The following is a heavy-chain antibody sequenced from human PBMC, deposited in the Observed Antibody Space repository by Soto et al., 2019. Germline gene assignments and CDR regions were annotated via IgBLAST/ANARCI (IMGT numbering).Heavy chain of an antibody. V-gene: IGHV1-2*02. D-gene: IGHD3-16*01. CDR1: GYTFTDYY. CDR2: INPNVGGT. CDR3: ARGGREVPRIPYDT. Sequence: QVHLVQSGAEVKKPGASVYVSCKASGYTFTDYYVHWVRQAPGQGLEWMGWINPNVGGTNYGRKFQGRLTMTRDTSISTVYMQLTRLGPDDTARYYCARGGREVPRIPYDTWGQGTLVTVSS. J-gene: IGHJ5*02.